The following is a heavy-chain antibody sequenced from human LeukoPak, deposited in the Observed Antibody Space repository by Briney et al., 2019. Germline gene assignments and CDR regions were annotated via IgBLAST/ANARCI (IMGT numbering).Heavy chain of an antibody. Sequence: PGGSLRLSCAASGFTFSSYSMNWVRQAPGKGLEWVSSISSSSSYIYYADSVKGRFTTSRDDAKDSVYLQMESLRVEDTAIYYCARNFDSWGQGTLVTVSS. V-gene: IGHV3-21*01. CDR1: GFTFSSYS. CDR3: ARNFDS. J-gene: IGHJ4*02. CDR2: ISSSSSYI.